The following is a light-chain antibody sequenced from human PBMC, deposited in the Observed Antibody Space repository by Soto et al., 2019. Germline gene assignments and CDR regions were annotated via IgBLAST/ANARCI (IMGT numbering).Light chain of an antibody. CDR2: WAS. CDR1: QSVLFSTNNKNF. CDR3: QQYYSIPLT. Sequence: DIVMTQSPDSLAMSLGERATINCKSSQSVLFSTNNKNFLAWYQQKPGQPPKLLTYWASTRASGVPDRFSASGSGTDFPLTISSLQAEDVAVYYCQQYYSIPLTFGGGTRVELK. J-gene: IGKJ4*01. V-gene: IGKV4-1*01.